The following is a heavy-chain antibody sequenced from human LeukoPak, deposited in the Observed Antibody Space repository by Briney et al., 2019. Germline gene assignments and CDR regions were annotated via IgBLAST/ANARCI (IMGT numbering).Heavy chain of an antibody. Sequence: SETLSLTCVVSGGSISSGGYSWSWIRQPPGKGLEWIGYIYYSGSTYYNPSLKSRATISLDTSKNQFSLKLSSVTAADTAVYYCARDRRPTFVDILTGYYNVRWFDPWGQGTLVTVSS. CDR3: ARDRRPTFVDILTGYYNVRWFDP. CDR1: GGSISSGGYS. CDR2: IYYSGST. J-gene: IGHJ5*02. D-gene: IGHD3-9*01. V-gene: IGHV4-30-4*07.